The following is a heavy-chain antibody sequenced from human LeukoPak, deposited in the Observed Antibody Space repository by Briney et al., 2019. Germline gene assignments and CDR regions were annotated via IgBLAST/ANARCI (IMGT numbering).Heavy chain of an antibody. Sequence: GGSLRLSCAASGFTVSSNYMRWVRQAPGKGLEWVSVLNTGGRTYYADSVKGRFTISRDNSKNTLYLQMNSLRAEDTAVYYCAKDGELRDFLSVYYKKYYYYMDVWGKGTTVTVSS. CDR3: AKDGELRDFLSVYYKKYYYYMDV. CDR2: LNTGGRT. CDR1: GFTVSSNY. D-gene: IGHD3-3*01. J-gene: IGHJ6*03. V-gene: IGHV3-53*05.